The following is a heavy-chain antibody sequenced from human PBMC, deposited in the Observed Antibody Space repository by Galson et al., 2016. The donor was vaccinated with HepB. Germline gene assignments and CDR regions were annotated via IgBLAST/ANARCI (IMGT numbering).Heavy chain of an antibody. Sequence: SVKVSCKASGYTFRGNGISWVRQAPGQGLEWMGWISANSGDTQYSQKVQGRVTMTTDASTTTAYMELRSLRSDDTAVDYCARDKRHGLDVWGQGTTVTVSS. CDR2: ISANSGDT. J-gene: IGHJ6*02. D-gene: IGHD1-1*01. CDR1: GYTFRGNG. CDR3: ARDKRHGLDV. V-gene: IGHV1-18*01.